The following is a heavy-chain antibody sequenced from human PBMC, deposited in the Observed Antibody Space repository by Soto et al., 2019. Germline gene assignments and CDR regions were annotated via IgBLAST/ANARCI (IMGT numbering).Heavy chain of an antibody. CDR3: ARDSADEWELPLGWFDP. D-gene: IGHD1-26*01. CDR1: GGSISSYY. V-gene: IGHV4-59*01. CDR2: IYYSGST. Sequence: PSETLSLTCTVSGGSISSYYWSWIRQPPGKGLEWIGYIYYSGSTNYNPSLKSRVTISVDTSKNQFSLKLSSVTAADTAVYYCARDSADEWELPLGWFDPWGQGTLVTVPS. J-gene: IGHJ5*02.